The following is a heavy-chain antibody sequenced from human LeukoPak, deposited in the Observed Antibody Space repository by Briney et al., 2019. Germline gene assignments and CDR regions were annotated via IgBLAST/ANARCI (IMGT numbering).Heavy chain of an antibody. Sequence: AETLSLTCTVSGYPISSGYYLGWIRQPPGKGLELIGSIYYGGSTYYNPSLKSRVTISVDTSKNQFSLKLNSVTAADTAVYYCAREGRTTVTTTSNWGQGTLVTVSS. J-gene: IGHJ4*02. CDR1: GYPISSGYY. V-gene: IGHV4-38-2*02. CDR2: IYYGGST. D-gene: IGHD4-17*01. CDR3: AREGRTTVTTTSN.